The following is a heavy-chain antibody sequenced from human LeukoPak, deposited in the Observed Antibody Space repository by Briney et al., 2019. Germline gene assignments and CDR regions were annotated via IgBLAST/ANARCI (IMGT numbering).Heavy chain of an antibody. V-gene: IGHV3-15*01. CDR1: GFTFSDAW. J-gene: IGHJ4*02. CDR2: IKSKIDGGTV. CDR3: TTRRQDGC. Sequence: GGSLRLSCVGSGFTFSDAWISWVRQVPGKGLEWVGRIKSKIDGGTVDYAAPVKGRFTISRDDSRNTLYLQMNSLKTEDTAVYYCTTRRQDGCWGQGTLVTVS. D-gene: IGHD6-25*01.